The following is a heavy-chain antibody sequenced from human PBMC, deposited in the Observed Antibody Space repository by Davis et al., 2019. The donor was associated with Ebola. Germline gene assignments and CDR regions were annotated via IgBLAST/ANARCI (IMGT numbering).Heavy chain of an antibody. CDR2: ISPHNGNT. Sequence: ASVQVSCKTSGYIFINYGITWVRQAPGQGLEWMGWISPHNGNTNYAQKLQGRVTMTTDTSTSTAYMELRNLRSDDTAVYYCGRDLKDFWRGRIDSWGQGALVTVSS. J-gene: IGHJ4*02. CDR1: GYIFINYG. CDR3: GRDLKDFWRGRIDS. D-gene: IGHD3-3*01. V-gene: IGHV1-18*01.